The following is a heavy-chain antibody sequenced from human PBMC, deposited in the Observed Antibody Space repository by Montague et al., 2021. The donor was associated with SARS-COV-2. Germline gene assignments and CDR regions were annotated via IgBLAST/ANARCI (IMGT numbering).Heavy chain of an antibody. V-gene: IGHV3-74*01. CDR3: ATDRTVAPGYGFDP. D-gene: IGHD3-9*01. CDR2: INTDGTIT. CDR1: GFTFSSHW. Sequence: SLRLSCAASGFTFSSHWMHWVRQLPGKGLLWVSRINTDGTITNYVDSVKGRFTISRDNAKNSMYLQMNSLRVEDTAVYYCATDRTVAPGYGFDPWGQGTLVTVSS. J-gene: IGHJ5*02.